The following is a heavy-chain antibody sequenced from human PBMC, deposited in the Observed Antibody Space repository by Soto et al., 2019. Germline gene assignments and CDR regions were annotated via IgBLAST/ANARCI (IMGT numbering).Heavy chain of an antibody. J-gene: IGHJ4*02. CDR2: ISYDGSNK. V-gene: IGHV3-30-3*01. D-gene: IGHD5-12*01. Sequence: GGSLRLSCAASGFTFSSYAMHWVRQAPGKGLEWVAVISYDGSNKYYADSVKGRFTISRDNSKNTLYLQMNSLRAEDTAVYYCARERDGYKTFDYWGKGTLVTVSS. CDR1: GFTFSSYA. CDR3: ARERDGYKTFDY.